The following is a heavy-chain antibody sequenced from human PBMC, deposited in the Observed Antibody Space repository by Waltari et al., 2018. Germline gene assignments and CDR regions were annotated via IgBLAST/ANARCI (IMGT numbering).Heavy chain of an antibody. D-gene: IGHD6-13*01. V-gene: IGHV4-4*02. Sequence: QVQLQESGPGLVKPSGTLSLTCVVSGGSISTNVWWNWVRQPPGKGLEWVGEIHHGGDTNSSPSLKSRVAISLDTSKNQFSLRLSSVTAADTAVYYCARNKGAADFDSWGQGTLVTVSS. CDR3: ARNKGAADFDS. J-gene: IGHJ5*01. CDR2: IHHGGDT. CDR1: GGSISTNVW.